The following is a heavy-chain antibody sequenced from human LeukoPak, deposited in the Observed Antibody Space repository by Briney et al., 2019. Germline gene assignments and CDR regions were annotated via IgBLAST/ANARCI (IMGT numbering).Heavy chain of an antibody. V-gene: IGHV3-30*03. CDR2: ISYDGSKK. J-gene: IGHJ4*02. D-gene: IGHD1-26*01. Sequence: PGRSLRLSCAASGFTFSSYGMHWVRQAPGKGLEWVAVISYDGSKKYYADSVKGRFTISRDNSKNTLYLQMNSLRAEDTAVYYCARTEAGIVGATVDFDYWGQGTLVTVSS. CDR3: ARTEAGIVGATVDFDY. CDR1: GFTFSSYG.